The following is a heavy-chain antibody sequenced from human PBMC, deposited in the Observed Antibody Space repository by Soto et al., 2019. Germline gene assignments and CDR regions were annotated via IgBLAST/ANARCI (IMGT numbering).Heavy chain of an antibody. CDR2: IFYSGRT. D-gene: IGHD5-18*01. CDR1: GGSISSGDYY. J-gene: IGHJ4*02. Sequence: PSETLSLPCTVSGGSISSGDYYWSWIRQPPGEGLEWIGYIFYSGRTDYNPSLKSRVSISVDTSKNQFSLELTSVTAADTAVYYCARIQRDTAFGHFDYWGRGTLVTVSS. V-gene: IGHV4-30-4*01. CDR3: ARIQRDTAFGHFDY.